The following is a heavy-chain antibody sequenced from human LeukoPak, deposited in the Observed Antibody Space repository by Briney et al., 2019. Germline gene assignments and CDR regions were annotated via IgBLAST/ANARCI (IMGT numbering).Heavy chain of an antibody. CDR3: AAEIGGADGGMDV. CDR1: GFTFTRSA. Sequence: SVKVSCKASGFTFTRSAMQWVRQSRGQRLEWIGWIVVGSGNTNYAQKFQERVTITRDMSTSTAYMELSSLRSEDTAVYYCAAEIGGADGGMDVWGQGTTVTVSS. V-gene: IGHV1-58*02. CDR2: IVVGSGNT. J-gene: IGHJ6*02. D-gene: IGHD4-23*01.